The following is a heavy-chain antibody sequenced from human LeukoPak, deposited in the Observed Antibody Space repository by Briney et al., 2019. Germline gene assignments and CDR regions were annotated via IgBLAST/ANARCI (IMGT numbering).Heavy chain of an antibody. V-gene: IGHV3-53*01. D-gene: IGHD6-19*01. Sequence: GGSLRLSCAASAFTVSSNYMTWVRQAPGKGLEWVSVLYSGGTTYYADSVKGRFTVSRDNSKNTLYLQMNSLRVGDTAVYYCARGGIAMAGSMSLMDWGQGTLVTVSS. J-gene: IGHJ4*02. CDR1: AFTVSSNY. CDR2: LYSGGTT. CDR3: ARGGIAMAGSMSLMD.